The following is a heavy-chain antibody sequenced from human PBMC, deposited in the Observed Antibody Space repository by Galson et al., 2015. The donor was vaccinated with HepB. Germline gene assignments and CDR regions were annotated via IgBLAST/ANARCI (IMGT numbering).Heavy chain of an antibody. CDR1: GYSFTTYG. D-gene: IGHD6-19*01. CDR3: ARSYSGWYWLDP. V-gene: IGHV1-18*01. J-gene: IGHJ5*02. CDR2: ISSDSGNT. Sequence: SVKVSCKASGYSFTTYGFSWVRQAPGQRLEWMGWISSDSGNTNYVRKFQGRVTMTTDTSTTTTYLELRDLRPDDTAVYYCARSYSGWYWLDPWGQGTLVSVSS.